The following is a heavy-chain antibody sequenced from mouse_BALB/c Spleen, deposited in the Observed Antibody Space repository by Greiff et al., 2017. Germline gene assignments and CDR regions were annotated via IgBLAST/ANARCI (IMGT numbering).Heavy chain of an antibody. D-gene: IGHD2-1*01. V-gene: IGHV5-17*02. CDR3: ARDGNYFDY. CDR1: GFTFSSFG. Sequence: EVMLVESGGGLVQPGGSRKLSCAASGFTFSSFGMHWVRQAPEKGLEWVAYISSGSSTIYYADTVKGRITISRDNPKNTLFLQMTSLRSEDTAMYYCARDGNYFDYWGQGTTLTVSS. CDR2: ISSGSSTI. J-gene: IGHJ2*01.